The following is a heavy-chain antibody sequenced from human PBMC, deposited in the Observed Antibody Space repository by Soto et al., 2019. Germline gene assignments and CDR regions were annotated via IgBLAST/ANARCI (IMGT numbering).Heavy chain of an antibody. V-gene: IGHV3-33*06. Sequence: GGSLRLSCAASGFTFSSYGMHWVRQAPGKGLEWVAVIWYDGSNKYYADSVKGRFTISRDNSKNTLYLQMNSLRAEDTAVYYCANSLAAAASTYYYYGMDVWGQGTTVTVSS. D-gene: IGHD6-13*01. CDR3: ANSLAAAASTYYYYGMDV. J-gene: IGHJ6*02. CDR2: IWYDGSNK. CDR1: GFTFSSYG.